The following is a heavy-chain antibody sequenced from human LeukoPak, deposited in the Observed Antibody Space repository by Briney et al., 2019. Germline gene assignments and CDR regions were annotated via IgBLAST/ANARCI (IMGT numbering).Heavy chain of an antibody. CDR2: IKEDGSEK. D-gene: IGHD6-13*01. J-gene: IGHJ5*02. CDR1: GFIFTDYW. V-gene: IGHV3-7*01. Sequence: GGSLRLSCAASGFIFTDYWMYWVRQAPGKGLAWVANIKEDGSEKNYVDSVKGRFTISRDNSKNTLFLQMDSLRPEDTAVYYCAKDPILYTSSPYNWFDPWGQGTLVTVSS. CDR3: AKDPILYTSSPYNWFDP.